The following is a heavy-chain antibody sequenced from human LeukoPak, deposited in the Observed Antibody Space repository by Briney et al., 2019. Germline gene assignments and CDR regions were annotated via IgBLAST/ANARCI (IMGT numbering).Heavy chain of an antibody. V-gene: IGHV3-30*02. Sequence: GGSLRLSCAVSGFTFSSYGMHWVRQAPGKGLEWVAYIRCDGSNKYYADSVKGRLTISRDNSKNTLYLQMDSLRAEDTAVYYCARSMVRGPLPYYGMDVWGQGTTVTVSS. CDR3: ARSMVRGPLPYYGMDV. CDR1: GFTFSSYG. CDR2: IRCDGSNK. J-gene: IGHJ6*02. D-gene: IGHD3-10*01.